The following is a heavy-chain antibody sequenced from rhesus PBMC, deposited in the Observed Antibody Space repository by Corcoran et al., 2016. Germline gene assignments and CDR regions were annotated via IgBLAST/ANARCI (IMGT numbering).Heavy chain of an antibody. D-gene: IGHD6-25*01. Sequence: EVQLVESGGGLAKPGGSLSLSCAASGFTFSSHWMTLVRQSPGKGLEWVSAINSYVGNTYSADSVKGRVTIYRDKAKNTLSLQMNSLRTEDTAVYYWAIRGIAAAGDFDYWGQGGLVTVSS. J-gene: IGHJ4*01. V-gene: IGHV3S42*01. CDR2: INSYVGNT. CDR3: AIRGIAAAGDFDY. CDR1: GFTFSSHW.